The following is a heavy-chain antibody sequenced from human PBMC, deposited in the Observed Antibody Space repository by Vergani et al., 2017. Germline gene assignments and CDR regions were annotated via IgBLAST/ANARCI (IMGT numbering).Heavy chain of an antibody. Sequence: QVQLVESGGGVIQPGNSLRLPWAASGFPFSTYGMHWLRQAPGKGLEGVAYIGKDGINTRYRDAVKGRFTGSRENSRDILYLQMDSLRSEDTALYYCAKYLRDSTDGLPDSWGPGTLVIVSS. CDR2: IGKDGINT. CDR3: AKYLRDSTDGLPDS. CDR1: GFPFSTYG. J-gene: IGHJ4*02. V-gene: IGHV3-30*02. D-gene: IGHD2-21*02.